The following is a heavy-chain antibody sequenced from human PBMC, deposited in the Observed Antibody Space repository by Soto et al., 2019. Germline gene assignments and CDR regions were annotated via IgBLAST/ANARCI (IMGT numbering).Heavy chain of an antibody. V-gene: IGHV1-8*01. J-gene: IGHJ3*02. Sequence: ASVKVSCKASGYTFTSYDINWGRQATGQGRERMGWMNPNSGNTGYAQKFQGRVTMTRNTSISTAYMELSSLRSEDTAVYYCARDSSYIWGSYRFYAFDIWGQGTMVTVSS. CDR1: GYTFTSYD. D-gene: IGHD3-16*02. CDR2: MNPNSGNT. CDR3: ARDSSYIWGSYRFYAFDI.